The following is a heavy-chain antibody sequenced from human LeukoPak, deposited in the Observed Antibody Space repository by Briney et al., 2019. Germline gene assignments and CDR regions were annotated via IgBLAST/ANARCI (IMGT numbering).Heavy chain of an antibody. V-gene: IGHV1-69*13. CDR3: ARGVIPYSSFDY. Sequence: AASVKVSCKASGGTFSSYAISWVRQAPGQGLERMGGIIPIFGTANYAQKFQGRVTITADESTSTAYMELSSLRSEDTAVYYCARGVIPYSSFDYWGQGTLVTVSS. CDR1: GGTFSSYA. CDR2: IIPIFGTA. J-gene: IGHJ4*02. D-gene: IGHD6-13*01.